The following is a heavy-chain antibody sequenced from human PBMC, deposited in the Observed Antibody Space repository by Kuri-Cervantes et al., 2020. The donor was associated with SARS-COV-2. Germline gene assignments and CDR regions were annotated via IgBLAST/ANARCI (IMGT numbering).Heavy chain of an antibody. CDR2: IYHSGST. Sequence: GSLRLSCAVSGYSISSGYYWGWIRQPPGKGLEWIGSIYHSGSTYYNPSLKSRVTISVDTSKNQFSLKLSSVTAADTAAYYCARVTRAGAAAFRWDYMDVWGKGTTVTVSS. CDR3: ARVTRAGAAAFRWDYMDV. J-gene: IGHJ6*03. V-gene: IGHV4-38-2*01. CDR1: GYSISSGYY. D-gene: IGHD6-13*01.